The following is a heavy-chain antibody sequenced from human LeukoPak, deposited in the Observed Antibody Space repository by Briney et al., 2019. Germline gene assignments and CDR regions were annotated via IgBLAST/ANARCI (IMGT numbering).Heavy chain of an antibody. V-gene: IGHV3-48*02. Sequence: GGSLRLSCAASGFTFINYNMNWVRQAPGKGLEWVSYISGSTSTIYYADSVKGRFTISRDNAKDSLYLQMNSLRDEDTAVYYCARKRTGSFTFDYWGQGSLVTVS. CDR1: GFTFINYN. CDR2: ISGSTSTI. J-gene: IGHJ4*02. CDR3: ARKRTGSFTFDY. D-gene: IGHD2-8*02.